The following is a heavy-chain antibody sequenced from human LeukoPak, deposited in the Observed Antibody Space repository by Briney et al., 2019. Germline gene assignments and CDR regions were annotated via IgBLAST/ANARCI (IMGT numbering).Heavy chain of an antibody. J-gene: IGHJ4*02. CDR2: IHHSGST. V-gene: IGHV4-38-2*02. D-gene: IGHD3-10*01. CDR1: GYSISSSYS. CDR3: ARDMYYYGSGSYWGFDY. Sequence: SETLSLTCTVSGYSISSSYSWGWIRQPPEKGLERIGSIHHSGSTDYNPSLKSRVTISLDTSKNQFSLKLSSVTAADTAVYYCARDMYYYGSGSYWGFDYWGQGTLVTVSS.